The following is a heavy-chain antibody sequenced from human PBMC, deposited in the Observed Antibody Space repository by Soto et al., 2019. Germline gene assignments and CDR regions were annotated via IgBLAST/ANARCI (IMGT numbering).Heavy chain of an antibody. D-gene: IGHD5-18*01. CDR3: ARDSFVDTAMALYYYHFGMDV. Sequence: QVQLVQSGAEVKKPGASVRVSCKASGYTFSSYGVSWVRQAPGQGLEWMGWISTHTGNANHAQKFQGRVTMTTDTSTSTAYMELRSLRSDDTAIYFCARDSFVDTAMALYYYHFGMDVWGQGTTVTVSS. CDR2: ISTHTGNA. CDR1: GYTFSSYG. J-gene: IGHJ6*02. V-gene: IGHV1-18*01.